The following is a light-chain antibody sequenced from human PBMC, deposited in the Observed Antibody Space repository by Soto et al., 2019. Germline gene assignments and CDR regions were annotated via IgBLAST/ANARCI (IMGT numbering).Light chain of an antibody. CDR2: DVS. Sequence: QSPLTQPASVSGSPGQSITISCTGTNSDVGGYNYVSWYQQHPGKAPKLMIYDVSNRPSGVSNRFSGSKSGNTASLTISGLQAEDEDDYYCSSYTTSSTLYVFGTGTKVTVL. V-gene: IGLV2-14*01. CDR3: SSYTTSSTLYV. J-gene: IGLJ1*01. CDR1: NSDVGGYNY.